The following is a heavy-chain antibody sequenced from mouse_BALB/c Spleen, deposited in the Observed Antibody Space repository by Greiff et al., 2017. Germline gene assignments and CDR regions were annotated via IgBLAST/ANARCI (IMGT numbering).Heavy chain of an antibody. CDR1: GYTFTSYW. CDR3: TRSDYDGEDY. CDR2: IYPSDSYT. D-gene: IGHD2-4*01. Sequence: QVQLQQSGAELVRPGASVKLSCKASGYTFTSYWINWVKQRPGQGLEWIGNIYPSDSYTNYNQKFKDKATLTVDKSSSTAYMQLSSPTSEDSAVYYCTRSDYDGEDYWGQGTSVTVSS. V-gene: IGHV1-69*02. J-gene: IGHJ4*01.